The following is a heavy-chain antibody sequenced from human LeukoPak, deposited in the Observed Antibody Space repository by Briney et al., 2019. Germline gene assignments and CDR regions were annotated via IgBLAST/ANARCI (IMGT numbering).Heavy chain of an antibody. V-gene: IGHV3-30*04. CDR2: IAFDDTDR. CDR3: TNSDDYGDY. CDR1: GFIFGDYA. Sequence: GGSLRLSWAASGFIFGDYAMHWVRQAPGKGLEWVAAIAFDDTDRYYIDSVKGRFTISRDDSKNTLYLHMTSLRAEDTAVYYCTNSDDYGDYWGQGTLVTVSS. J-gene: IGHJ4*02.